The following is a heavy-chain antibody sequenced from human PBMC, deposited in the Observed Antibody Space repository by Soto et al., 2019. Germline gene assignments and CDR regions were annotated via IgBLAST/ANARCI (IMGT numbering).Heavy chain of an antibody. V-gene: IGHV1-3*01. J-gene: IGHJ2*01. Sequence: QVQLVQSGAEVKKPGASVKVSCKASGYTFTSYAMNWVRQAPGQRLEWMGWINAGNGNTKYSQKFQGRVTITSDTSAGTAYMELSRLRSEATAVYYCARDRERGKRLVSSRYFDLWGRGTLVTVSS. CDR3: ARDRERGKRLVSSRYFDL. CDR1: GYTFTSYA. CDR2: INAGNGNT. D-gene: IGHD6-13*01.